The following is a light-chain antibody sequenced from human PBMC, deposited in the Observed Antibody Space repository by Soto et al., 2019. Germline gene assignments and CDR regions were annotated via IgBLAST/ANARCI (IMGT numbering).Light chain of an antibody. CDR1: QSVSNNY. V-gene: IGKV3-20*01. J-gene: IGKJ1*01. CDR3: QQYSISST. CDR2: DAS. Sequence: EIVLTQSPGTLSLSPGERATLSCRASQSVSNNYLAWYQQKPGQAPRLLIYDASNRATGIPARFSGSGSGTDFTLTINRLEPEDFAVYYCQQYSISSTFGQGTKVDIK.